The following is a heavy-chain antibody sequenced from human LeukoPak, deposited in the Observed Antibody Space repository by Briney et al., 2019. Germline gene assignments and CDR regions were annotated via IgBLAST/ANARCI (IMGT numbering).Heavy chain of an antibody. CDR2: IIPTLGTA. J-gene: IGHJ3*02. V-gene: IGHV1-69*10. D-gene: IGHD3-22*01. CDR3: ARGGLRVGYFDSSGFGI. Sequence: ASVKVSCKASGGTFSSYAISWVRQAPGQGLEWMGGIIPTLGTANYAQKFQGRVTITADKSTSTAYMELSSLGSEDTAVYYCARGGLRVGYFDSSGFGIWGQGTMVTVSS. CDR1: GGTFSSYA.